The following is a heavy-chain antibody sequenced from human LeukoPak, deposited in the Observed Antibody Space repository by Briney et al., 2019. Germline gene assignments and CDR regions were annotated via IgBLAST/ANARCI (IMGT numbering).Heavy chain of an antibody. V-gene: IGHV1-69*13. CDR3: ARDLGSSGYFLYWYFDL. D-gene: IGHD6-19*01. J-gene: IGHJ2*01. CDR2: IIPMFGTA. Sequence: ASVKVSCKASGGTFSSYTISWVRQAPGQGLEWMGGIIPMFGTANYAQKFQGRVTITADESTSTAYMELSSLRSEDTAVYYCARDLGSSGYFLYWYFDLWGRGTLVTVSS. CDR1: GGTFSSYT.